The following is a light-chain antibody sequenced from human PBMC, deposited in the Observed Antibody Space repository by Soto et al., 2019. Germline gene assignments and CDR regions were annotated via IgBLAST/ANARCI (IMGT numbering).Light chain of an antibody. CDR1: QSISGW. CDR3: QQYNNYGSWT. V-gene: IGKV1-5*03. CDR2: KAS. J-gene: IGKJ1*01. Sequence: DMQVTQSPSTLSASVGDRVTITCRASQSISGWLAWYQQKPGKAPTLLIYKASTLESGVPSRFSGSGSGTEFTLTISSLQPDDFATYYCQQYNNYGSWTFGQGTKVEIK.